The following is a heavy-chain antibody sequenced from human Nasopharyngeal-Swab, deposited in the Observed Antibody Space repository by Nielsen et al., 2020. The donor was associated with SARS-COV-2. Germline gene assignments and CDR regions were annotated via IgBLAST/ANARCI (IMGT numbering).Heavy chain of an antibody. CDR2: ISAYNGNT. CDR3: AREVVSLGMDV. J-gene: IGHJ6*02. D-gene: IGHD5/OR15-5a*01. V-gene: IGHV1-18*04. CDR1: GYTFTTSY. Sequence: ASVKVSCKASGYTFTTSYMHWARQAPGQGLEWMGWISAYNGNTNYAQKLQGRVTMTTDTSTSTAYMELRSLRSDGTAVYYCAREVVSLGMDVWGQGTTVTVSS.